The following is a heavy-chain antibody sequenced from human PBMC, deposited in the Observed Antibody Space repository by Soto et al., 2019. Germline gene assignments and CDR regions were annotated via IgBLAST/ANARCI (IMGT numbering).Heavy chain of an antibody. Sequence: PSETLSLTCTVSGGSISSYYWSWIRQPPGKGLEWIGYIYYSGSTNYNPSLKSRVTISVDTSKNQFSLKLNSVTAADTAAYYCARHMPSLPTVTFDYWGQGTLVTVSS. CDR3: ARHMPSLPTVTFDY. CDR1: GGSISSYY. J-gene: IGHJ4*02. CDR2: IYYSGST. V-gene: IGHV4-59*08. D-gene: IGHD4-17*01.